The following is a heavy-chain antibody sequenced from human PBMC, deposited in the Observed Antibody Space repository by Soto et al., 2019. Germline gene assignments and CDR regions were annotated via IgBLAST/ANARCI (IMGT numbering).Heavy chain of an antibody. D-gene: IGHD2-15*01. V-gene: IGHV1-3*01. J-gene: IGHJ5*02. Sequence: QVQLVQSGAEVKKPGASVKISCKASGYTFTRYTINWVRQAPGQRLEWMGWINPDNGNTKSSQKFQDRVIITRDTSASTAYMDLSSLRSEDTAVYYCARGIETGQPDPWGQGTLVTVSS. CDR2: INPDNGNT. CDR3: ARGIETGQPDP. CDR1: GYTFTRYT.